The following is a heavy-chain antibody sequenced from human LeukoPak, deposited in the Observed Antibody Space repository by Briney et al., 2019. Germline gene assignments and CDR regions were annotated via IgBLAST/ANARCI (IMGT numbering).Heavy chain of an antibody. Sequence: GGSLRLSCAASGFTFSSYSMNWVRQAPGKGLEWVSYISSSSSTIYYADSVKGRFTISRDTSKNTLFLQMNSLRAEDTALYFCARRLSLRFDAFAVWGPGTVVTVSS. CDR2: ISSSSSTI. J-gene: IGHJ3*01. V-gene: IGHV3-48*01. CDR3: ARRLSLRFDAFAV. CDR1: GFTFSSYS. D-gene: IGHD3-3*01.